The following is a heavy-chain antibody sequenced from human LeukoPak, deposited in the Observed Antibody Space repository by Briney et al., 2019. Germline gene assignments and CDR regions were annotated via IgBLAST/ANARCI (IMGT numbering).Heavy chain of an antibody. J-gene: IGHJ4*02. V-gene: IGHV3-30*03. Sequence: PGRSLRLSCAASGFTFSSYGMHWVRQAPGKGLEWVAVISCDGSNKYYADSVKGRFTISRDNSKNTLYLQMNSLRAEDTAVYYCATIAAAVPFDYWGQGTLVTVSS. CDR1: GFTFSSYG. D-gene: IGHD6-13*01. CDR3: ATIAAAVPFDY. CDR2: ISCDGSNK.